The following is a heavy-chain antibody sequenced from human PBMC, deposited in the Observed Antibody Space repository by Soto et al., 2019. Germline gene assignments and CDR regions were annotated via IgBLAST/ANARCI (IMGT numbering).Heavy chain of an antibody. CDR2: MNPNSGNT. Sequence: QVQLVQSGAEVKKPGASVKVSCKASGYSFTSYDINWVRQATGQGLEWMGWMNPNSGNTGYAQKFQGRVTMTRNTSISTAYMELSSLRSEDTAVCYCARVSMGSSSEDFQHWGQGTLVTVSS. CDR3: ARVSMGSSSEDFQH. V-gene: IGHV1-8*01. CDR1: GYSFTSYD. J-gene: IGHJ1*01. D-gene: IGHD6-6*01.